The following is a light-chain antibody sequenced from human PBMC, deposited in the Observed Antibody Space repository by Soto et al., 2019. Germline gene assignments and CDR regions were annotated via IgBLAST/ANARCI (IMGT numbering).Light chain of an antibody. CDR3: QKYNSAPPT. CDR2: AAS. J-gene: IGKJ1*01. V-gene: IGKV1-27*01. CDR1: QGISNY. Sequence: DIQMTQSPSSLSASVGDRVTITCRASQGISNYLAWYQQKPGKVPKLLIYAASTLQSGVPSRFSGSASGTDFTLTISSLQHEDVATYYCQKYNSAPPTFGQGTKVEIK.